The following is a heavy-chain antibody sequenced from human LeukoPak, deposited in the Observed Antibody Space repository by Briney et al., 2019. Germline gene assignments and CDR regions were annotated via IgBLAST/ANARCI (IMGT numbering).Heavy chain of an antibody. CDR1: GYTFTSYA. J-gene: IGHJ4*02. D-gene: IGHD3-22*01. CDR2: INAGNGNT. Sequence: GASVKVSCKASGYTFTSYAMHWVRQAPGQRLEWMGWINAGNGNTKYSQKFQGRVTITRDTSASTAYMELSSLRSEDTAVYYCARDPAYYDSSGYWYYFDYWGQGTLVTVSS. V-gene: IGHV1-3*01. CDR3: ARDPAYYDSSGYWYYFDY.